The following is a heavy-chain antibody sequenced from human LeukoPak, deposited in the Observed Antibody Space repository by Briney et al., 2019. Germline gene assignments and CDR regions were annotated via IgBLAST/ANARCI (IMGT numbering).Heavy chain of an antibody. J-gene: IGHJ4*02. CDR2: ISYDGSNK. CDR3: AKDIYRATAMVTVDY. CDR1: GFTFSSYA. Sequence: GRSLRLSCAASGFTFSSYAMHWVRQAPGKGLEWVAVISYDGSNKYYADSVKGRFAISRDNSKNTLYLQMNSLRAEDTAVYYCAKDIYRATAMVTVDYWGQGTLVTVSS. V-gene: IGHV3-30*09. D-gene: IGHD5-18*01.